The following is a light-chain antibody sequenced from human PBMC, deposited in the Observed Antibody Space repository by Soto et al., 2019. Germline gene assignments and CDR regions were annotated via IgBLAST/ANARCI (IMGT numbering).Light chain of an antibody. CDR2: KAS. CDR3: QQTYSTPQT. CDR1: QSVNKF. Sequence: DIQMTQSPSSLSASVGDRVTITCRASQSVNKFLNWYQQKPGRAPTLLVYKASTLQDGVPSRFSGSESGTHLTLTINSLQPADSATYYCQQTYSTPQTFGRRTTVEVK. V-gene: IGKV1-39*01. J-gene: IGKJ1*01.